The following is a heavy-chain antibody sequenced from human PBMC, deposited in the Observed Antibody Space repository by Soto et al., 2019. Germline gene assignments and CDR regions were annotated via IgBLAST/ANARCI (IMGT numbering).Heavy chain of an antibody. CDR1: GFTFSSYG. D-gene: IGHD3-10*01. Sequence: QVQLVESGGGVVQPGRSLRLSCAASGFTFSSYGMHWVRQAPGKGLEWVAAIWYDGSNQYYADSVKGRFTISRDNSKNTLYRQMNSLRVEDTAVYYCARDRVYGSGPENPPLDVWGQGTLVTVSS. V-gene: IGHV3-33*01. J-gene: IGHJ4*02. CDR2: IWYDGSNQ. CDR3: ARDRVYGSGPENPPLDV.